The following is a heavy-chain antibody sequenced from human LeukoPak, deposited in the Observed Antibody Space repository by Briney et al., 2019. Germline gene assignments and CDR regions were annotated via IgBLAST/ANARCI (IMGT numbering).Heavy chain of an antibody. D-gene: IGHD3-9*01. Sequence: ASVKVSCKASGYTFTSYDINWVRQATGQGLEWMGWMNPNSGNTGYAQKFQGRVTMTRNTSISTAYMELSSLRSEDTAVYYCARLTYDILTLYFDYWGQGTLVTVSS. CDR3: ARLTYDILTLYFDY. V-gene: IGHV1-8*01. J-gene: IGHJ4*02. CDR1: GYTFTSYD. CDR2: MNPNSGNT.